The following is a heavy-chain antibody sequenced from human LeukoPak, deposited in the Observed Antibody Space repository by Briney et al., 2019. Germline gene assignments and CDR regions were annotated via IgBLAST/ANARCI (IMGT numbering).Heavy chain of an antibody. CDR2: INHSGST. D-gene: IGHD3-16*01. CDR1: GGSFSGYY. Sequence: SETLSLTCAVYGGSFSGYYWSLIRQPPGKGLEWIGEINHSGSTNHNPSLKSRVTISVDTSKNQFSLKLSSVTAADTAVYYCARTHYVWGSQIDYWGQGTLVTVSS. CDR3: ARTHYVWGSQIDY. V-gene: IGHV4-34*01. J-gene: IGHJ4*02.